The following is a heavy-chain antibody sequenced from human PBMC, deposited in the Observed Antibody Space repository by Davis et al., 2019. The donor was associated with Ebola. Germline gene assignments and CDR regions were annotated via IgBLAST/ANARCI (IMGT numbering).Heavy chain of an antibody. J-gene: IGHJ4*02. CDR3: ASYYYDTSGHFWDY. Sequence: GSLRLSCTVSGGSISSYYWSWIRQPPGKGLEWIGYIYYSGSTNYNPSLKSRVTISVDRSKNQFSLKLSSVTAADTAAYYCASYYYDTSGHFWDYWGQGTLVTVSS. CDR1: GGSISSYY. CDR2: IYYSGST. V-gene: IGHV4-59*12. D-gene: IGHD3-22*01.